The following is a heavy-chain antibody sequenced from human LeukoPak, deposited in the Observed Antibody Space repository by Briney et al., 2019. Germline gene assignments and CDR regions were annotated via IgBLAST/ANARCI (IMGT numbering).Heavy chain of an antibody. V-gene: IGHV4-39*07. CDR3: ARGFVLLWFGEPAFDY. D-gene: IGHD3-10*01. Sequence: SETLSLTCTVSGGSISSSSYYWGWIRQPPGKGLEWIGSIYYSGSTYYNPSLKSRVTISVDTSKDQFSLKLSPVTAADTAVYYCARGFVLLWFGEPAFDYWGQGTLVTVSS. CDR1: GGSISSSSYY. J-gene: IGHJ4*02. CDR2: IYYSGST.